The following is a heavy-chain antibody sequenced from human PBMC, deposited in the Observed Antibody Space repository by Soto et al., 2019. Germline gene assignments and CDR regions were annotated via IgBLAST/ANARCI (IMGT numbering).Heavy chain of an antibody. V-gene: IGHV1-8*01. CDR3: AREVGSRIDY. CDR1: GYTFTSYD. J-gene: IGHJ4*02. CDR2: MNPNSGNT. Sequence: QVQLVQSGAEVKKPGASVKVSCKASGYTFTSYDINWVRQATGQGLEWMGWMNPNSGNTGYAQKFQGRVTMTRNTAIGPAYRELSSLRSEETAVSDCAREVGSRIDYWGQGHVVTVSS. D-gene: IGHD6-13*01.